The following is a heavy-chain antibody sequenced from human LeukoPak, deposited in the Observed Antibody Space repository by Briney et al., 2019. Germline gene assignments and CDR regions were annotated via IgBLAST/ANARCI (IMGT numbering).Heavy chain of an antibody. CDR1: GFTFSSYW. CDR3: ARETAAGFFDY. Sequence: GGSLRLSCAASGFTFSSYWMSWVRQAPGKGLEWVANIRQDGSEKYYVDSVKGRFTISRDNAKNSLYLQMNSLRAEDTAVYYCARETAAGFFDYWGQGTLVTVSS. D-gene: IGHD6-13*01. J-gene: IGHJ4*02. CDR2: IRQDGSEK. V-gene: IGHV3-7*01.